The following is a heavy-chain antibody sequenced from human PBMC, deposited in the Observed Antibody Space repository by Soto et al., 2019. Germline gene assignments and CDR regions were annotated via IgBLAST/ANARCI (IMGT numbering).Heavy chain of an antibody. V-gene: IGHV1-18*04. CDR3: ARDLGLHNGYYYGMDV. CDR1: GYTFTSYG. J-gene: IGHJ6*02. D-gene: IGHD2-8*01. Sequence: GASVKVSCKASGYTFTSYGFSWVRQAPGQGLEWMGWISSNTGYTNHAQKLQDRVTMTTDTSTGTAYMELRSLRSDDTAVYYCARDLGLHNGYYYGMDVWGQGTTVTVSS. CDR2: ISSNTGYT.